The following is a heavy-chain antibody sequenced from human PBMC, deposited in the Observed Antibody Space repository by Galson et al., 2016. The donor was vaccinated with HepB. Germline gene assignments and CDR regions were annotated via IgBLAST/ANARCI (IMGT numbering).Heavy chain of an antibody. CDR3: ARHVAVPGTRGFDS. J-gene: IGHJ4*02. D-gene: IGHD6-19*01. Sequence: LSLTCTVSSDSMTSNWWSWVRQPPGQALDWIGEAYHSGSTHYNPSLNNRVTISIDTSNNQLSLELNLVTAADTAIYYCARHVAVPGTRGFDSWGQGTLVTVSS. CDR1: SDSMTSNW. V-gene: IGHV4-4*02. CDR2: AYHSGST.